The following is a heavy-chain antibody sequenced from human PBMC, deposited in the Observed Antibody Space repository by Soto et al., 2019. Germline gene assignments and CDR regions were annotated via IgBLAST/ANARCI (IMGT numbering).Heavy chain of an antibody. CDR1: GGSISSSSYY. Sequence: SETLSLTCTVSGGSISSSSYYWGWIRQPPGKGLEWIGSIYYSGSTYYNPSLKSRVTISVDTSKNQFSLKLSSVTAADTAVYYCATIAVAGIFDYWGQGTLVTVSS. CDR2: IYYSGST. J-gene: IGHJ4*02. V-gene: IGHV4-39*01. CDR3: ATIAVAGIFDY. D-gene: IGHD6-19*01.